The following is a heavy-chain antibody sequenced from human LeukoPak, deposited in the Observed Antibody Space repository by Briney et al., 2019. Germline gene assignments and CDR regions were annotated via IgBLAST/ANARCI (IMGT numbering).Heavy chain of an antibody. J-gene: IGHJ3*02. Sequence: TGGSLRLSCAASGFTFSSYSMNWVRQAPGKGLEWVSSISSSSSYIYYADSVKGRFTISRDNAKNSLYLQMNSLRAEDTAVYYCARDGGYCSSTSCYHDAFDIWGQGTMVTVSS. CDR3: ARDGGYCSSTSCYHDAFDI. D-gene: IGHD2-2*01. CDR2: ISSSSSYI. CDR1: GFTFSSYS. V-gene: IGHV3-21*03.